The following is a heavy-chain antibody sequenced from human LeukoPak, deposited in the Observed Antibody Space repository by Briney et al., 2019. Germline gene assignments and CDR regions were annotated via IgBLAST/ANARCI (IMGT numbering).Heavy chain of an antibody. V-gene: IGHV3-66*01. CDR1: GFIVSENY. D-gene: IGHD6-19*01. Sequence: GGSLRLSCVASGFIVSENYMSWVRQAPGKGLEWVSTVYSGGLTFYADPVKGRFTISRDNSKNTLYLQMSSLRAEGTAVYYCVRDRWPGLGDFWGQGTTVTVSS. J-gene: IGHJ6*02. CDR2: VYSGGLT. CDR3: VRDRWPGLGDF.